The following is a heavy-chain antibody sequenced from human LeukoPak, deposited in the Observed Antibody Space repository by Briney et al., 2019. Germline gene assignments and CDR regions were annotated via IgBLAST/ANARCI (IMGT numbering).Heavy chain of an antibody. V-gene: IGHV3-48*02. CDR2: ITRSSGTI. CDR1: GFTFSNYD. CDR3: VRDKLGGAFDV. J-gene: IGHJ3*01. Sequence: GGSLRLSCAASGFTFSNYDMNWVRQAPGKGLEWVSFITRSSGTIYYADSVKGRFTVSRDNAESSLYLQMNSLRDEDTAVYSCVRDKLGGAFDVWGHGTMVTVSS. D-gene: IGHD1-7*01.